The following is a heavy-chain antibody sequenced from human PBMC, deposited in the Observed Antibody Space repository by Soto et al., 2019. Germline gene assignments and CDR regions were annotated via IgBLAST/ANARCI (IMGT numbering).Heavy chain of an antibody. CDR3: ARVQGSGVPLDF. CDR1: GGSISSGGYY. D-gene: IGHD3-10*01. CDR2: IYYTGNT. J-gene: IGHJ4*02. Sequence: QVQLQESGPGLVKPSQTLSLTSTVSGGSISSGGYYWSCIRQHPGKGLEWIGHIYYTGNTYYNPSLKSHVTTSVDTSRNQFSLKVKSVTAADTAVYYCARVQGSGVPLDFWGQGALVTVSS. V-gene: IGHV4-31*01.